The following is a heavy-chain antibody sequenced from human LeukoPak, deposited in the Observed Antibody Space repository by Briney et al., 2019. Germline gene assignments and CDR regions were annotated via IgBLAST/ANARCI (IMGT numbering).Heavy chain of an antibody. J-gene: IGHJ6*03. D-gene: IGHD2-2*01. CDR3: ARDYQSYYYYYMDV. Sequence: SETLSLTCTVSGGSISSSSYYWGWIRQPPGKGLEWIGSIYYSGSTYYNPSLKSRVTISVDTSKNQFSLKLSSVTAADTAVYYCARDYQSYYYYYMDVWGKGTTVTVSS. CDR1: GGSISSSSYY. V-gene: IGHV4-39*07. CDR2: IYYSGST.